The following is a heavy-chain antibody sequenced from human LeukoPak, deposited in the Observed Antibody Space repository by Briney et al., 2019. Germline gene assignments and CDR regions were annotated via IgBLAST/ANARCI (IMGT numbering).Heavy chain of an antibody. CDR2: ISSSGSTI. CDR3: ARDISWKCCGGDCPDHYYYYYYGMDV. J-gene: IGHJ6*02. V-gene: IGHV3-11*01. CDR1: GFTFSDYY. Sequence: GGSLRLSCAASGFTFSDYYMSWIRQAPGKGLEWVSYISSSGSTIYYADSVKGRFTISRDNAKNSLYLQMNSLRAEDTAVYYCARDISWKCCGGDCPDHYYYYYYGMDVWGQGTTVTVSS. D-gene: IGHD2-21*02.